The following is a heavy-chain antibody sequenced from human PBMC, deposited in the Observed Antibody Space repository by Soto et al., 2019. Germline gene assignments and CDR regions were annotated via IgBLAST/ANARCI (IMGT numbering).Heavy chain of an antibody. Sequence: SVKVSCKASGGTFSSYAISWVRQAPGQGLEWMGGIIPIFGTANYAQKFQGRVTITADESTSTAYMELSSLRSEDTAVYYCARELITMVRGDPLPGMDVWGQGTTVTVSS. J-gene: IGHJ6*02. CDR2: IIPIFGTA. CDR3: ARELITMVRGDPLPGMDV. V-gene: IGHV1-69*13. D-gene: IGHD3-10*01. CDR1: GGTFSSYA.